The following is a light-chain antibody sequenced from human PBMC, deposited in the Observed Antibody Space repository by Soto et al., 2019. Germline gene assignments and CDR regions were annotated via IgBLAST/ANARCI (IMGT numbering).Light chain of an antibody. CDR3: QQYNNRPPWS. J-gene: IGKJ1*01. V-gene: IGKV3-15*01. CDR2: GAS. CDR1: QSVRSN. Sequence: DIVMTQSPATLSVSPGERATLSCRASQSVRSNLAWYQQEPGQAPRLLIYGASTRATGIPARFSGSGSGTEFTLTISSLQSEDFGVYYCQQYNNRPPWSFGQGTKVDIK.